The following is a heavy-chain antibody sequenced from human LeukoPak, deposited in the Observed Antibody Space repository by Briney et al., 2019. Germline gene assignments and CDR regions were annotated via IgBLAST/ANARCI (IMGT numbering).Heavy chain of an antibody. CDR3: ARSRFARGYSGCDGVLVDY. D-gene: IGHD5-12*01. Sequence: PSETLSLTCTVSGGSISSGGYYWSWLRQHPGKGLEWFGYIYYSGSTYYNPSLKSRVTISVETSKNQFSLKLSSVTAADTAVYYCARSRFARGYSGCDGVLVDYWGQGTLVTVSS. V-gene: IGHV4-31*03. J-gene: IGHJ4*02. CDR2: IYYSGST. CDR1: GGSISSGGYY.